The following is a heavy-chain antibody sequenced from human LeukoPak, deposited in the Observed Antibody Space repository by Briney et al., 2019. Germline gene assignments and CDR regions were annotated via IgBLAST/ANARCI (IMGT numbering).Heavy chain of an antibody. V-gene: IGHV3-30-3*01. CDR2: ISYDESNK. J-gene: IGHJ4*02. D-gene: IGHD2-2*01. CDR1: GFTFSSHA. Sequence: GRSLRLSCAASGFTFSSHAMHWVRQAPGKGLEWVAVISYDESNKYSADSVKGRFTISRDNSRNTLYLEMNSLRTEDTAVYYCASRCCSSSNCLYWPLDYWGQGTLVTVSS. CDR3: ASRCCSSSNCLYWPLDY.